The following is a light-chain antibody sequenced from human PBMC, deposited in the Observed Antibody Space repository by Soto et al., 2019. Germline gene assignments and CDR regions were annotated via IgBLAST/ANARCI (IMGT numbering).Light chain of an antibody. CDR1: QYISTY. CDR2: SAS. J-gene: IGKJ1*01. V-gene: IGKV1-39*01. Sequence: DIQMTQSPSSLSASVGDRVTITCRASQYISTYLNWYRQKSGKAPEVLIYSASTLQSGVPSRFSGRGSGTDFTLTIIGLQSEDFATYYCQQSYSTPRTFGEGAKVDIX. CDR3: QQSYSTPRT.